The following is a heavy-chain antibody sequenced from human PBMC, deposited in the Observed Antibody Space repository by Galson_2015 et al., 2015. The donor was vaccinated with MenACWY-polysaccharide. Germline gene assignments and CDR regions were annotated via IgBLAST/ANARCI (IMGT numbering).Heavy chain of an antibody. J-gene: IGHJ4*02. CDR2: MYSGGFT. CDR1: GFNVGGLY. Sequence: SLRLSCAASGFNVGGLYMSWVRQAPGKRPEWVSIMYSGGFTEYEDSVKGRFTISRDISKNTVYLQMNSLKVEDTAVYYCARGAQRFFGYWGQGRLVTVSA. V-gene: IGHV3-53*01. CDR3: ARGAQRFFGY.